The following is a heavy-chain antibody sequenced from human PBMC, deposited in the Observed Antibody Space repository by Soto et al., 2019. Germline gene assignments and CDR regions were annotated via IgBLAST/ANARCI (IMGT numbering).Heavy chain of an antibody. CDR2: IVPILGVP. Sequence: QVQLVQSGAEVKKPGSSVKVSCKASGGTFSSYTVSWVRQAPGQGLEWMGRIVPILGVPNYAQRFQGRVTITADKGTNTAHMELSSLRSEDTAVYYCARDLYAYGSGRTIDYWGQGTLVTVSS. D-gene: IGHD3-10*01. J-gene: IGHJ4*02. CDR1: GGTFSSYT. V-gene: IGHV1-69*08. CDR3: ARDLYAYGSGRTIDY.